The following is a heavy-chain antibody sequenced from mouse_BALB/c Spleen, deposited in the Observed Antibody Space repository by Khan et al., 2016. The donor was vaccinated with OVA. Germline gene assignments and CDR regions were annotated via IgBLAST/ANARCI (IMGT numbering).Heavy chain of an antibody. D-gene: IGHD1-1*01. Sequence: EVELVESGGDLVKPGGSLKLSCAASGFTFSTYGMSWVRQTPDKRLEWVATISSGGSYTYYPDSVKGRFIISSDNDKNTLYQQMSRLKSEDTVMYYCARLAYYYNCEGFAYWGQGTLVTVSA. J-gene: IGHJ3*01. V-gene: IGHV5-6*01. CDR3: ARLAYYYNCEGFAY. CDR1: GFTFSTYG. CDR2: ISSGGSYT.